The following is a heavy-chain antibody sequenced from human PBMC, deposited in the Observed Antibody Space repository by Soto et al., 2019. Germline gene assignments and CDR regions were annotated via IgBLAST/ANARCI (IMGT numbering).Heavy chain of an antibody. CDR2: ISGSGGST. CDR3: AKADVSSSWFGSYFDY. D-gene: IGHD6-13*01. Sequence: PGGSLRLSCAASGFTFSICAMTWVRQAPGKGLEWVSDISGSGGSTYYADSVKGRFTISRDNSKNTLYLQMNSLRAEDTAIYYCAKADVSSSWFGSYFDYWGQGTLVTVSS. J-gene: IGHJ4*02. V-gene: IGHV3-23*01. CDR1: GFTFSICA.